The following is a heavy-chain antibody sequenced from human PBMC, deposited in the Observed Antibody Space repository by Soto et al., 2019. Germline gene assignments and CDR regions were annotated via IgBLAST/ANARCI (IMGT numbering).Heavy chain of an antibody. D-gene: IGHD3-10*01. CDR2: IIPIFGTA. J-gene: IGHJ6*02. V-gene: IGHV1-69*13. CDR1: GGTFSSYA. CDR3: ARERLWFGELFRYYGMDV. Sequence: ASVKVSCKASGGTFSSYAISWVRQAPGQGLEWMGGIIPIFGTANYAQKFQGRVTITADESTSTAYMELSSLRSEDTAVYYCARERLWFGELFRYYGMDVWGQGTTVTVSS.